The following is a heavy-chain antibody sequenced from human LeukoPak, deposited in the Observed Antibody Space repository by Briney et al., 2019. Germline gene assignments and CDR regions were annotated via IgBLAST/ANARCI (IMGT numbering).Heavy chain of an antibody. Sequence: GGSLRLSCVASGFTFSSYEMNWVRQAPGKGLEWVSYISRSGSTIYYADSVKGRFTISGDNAKKSLFLQMNSLRAEDTAVYYCARDRDCSTTSCYDGHFDYRGQGTLVTVSS. CDR2: ISRSGSTI. CDR3: ARDRDCSTTSCYDGHFDY. CDR1: GFTFSSYE. V-gene: IGHV3-48*03. J-gene: IGHJ4*02. D-gene: IGHD2-2*01.